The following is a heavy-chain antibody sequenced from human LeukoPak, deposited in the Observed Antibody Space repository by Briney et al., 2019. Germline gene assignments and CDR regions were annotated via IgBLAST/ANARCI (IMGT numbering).Heavy chain of an antibody. CDR2: INHSGST. CDR1: GGSFSGYY. CDR3: ARRRRSSGWYDY. V-gene: IGHV4-34*01. J-gene: IGHJ4*02. D-gene: IGHD6-19*01. Sequence: PSETLSLTCAVYGGSFSGYYWSWIRQPPGKGLEGIGEINHSGSTNYNPSLKSRVTISVDTSKNQFSLKLSSVTAADTAVYYCARRRRSSGWYDYWGQGTLVTVSS.